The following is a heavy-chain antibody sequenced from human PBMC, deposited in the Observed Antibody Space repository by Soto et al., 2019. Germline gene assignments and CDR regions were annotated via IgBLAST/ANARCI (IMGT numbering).Heavy chain of an antibody. CDR2: IKQDGSEK. CDR1: GFTFSTYW. CDR3: ARDETYYYGSGPV. D-gene: IGHD3-10*01. J-gene: IGHJ4*02. Sequence: LRLSCAASGFTFSTYWMSWVRQAPGKGLEWVANIKQDGSEKYYVDSVKGRFTISRDNAKNSLYLQMNSLRAEDTAVYYCARDETYYYGSGPVGGQGTLVTVSS. V-gene: IGHV3-7*01.